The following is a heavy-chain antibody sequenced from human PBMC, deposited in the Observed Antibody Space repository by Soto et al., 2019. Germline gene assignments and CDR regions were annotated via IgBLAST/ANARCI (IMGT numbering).Heavy chain of an antibody. CDR2: INAGNGNT. J-gene: IGHJ4*02. CDR3: ARDPRLRIFDY. V-gene: IGHV1-3*01. Sequence: ASVKVSCKASGYTFTNYAMHWVRQAPGQRLEWMGWINAGNGNTKYSQKFQGRVTITRDTSASTAYMELSSLRPEDTAVYYCARDPRLRIFDYWGQGTLVTVSS. CDR1: GYTFTNYA. D-gene: IGHD4-17*01.